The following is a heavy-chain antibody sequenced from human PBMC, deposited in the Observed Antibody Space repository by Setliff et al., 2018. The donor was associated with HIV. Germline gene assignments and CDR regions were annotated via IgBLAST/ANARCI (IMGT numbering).Heavy chain of an antibody. D-gene: IGHD3-10*01. Sequence: PSETLSLTCTVSGDSIDRTGYYWGWIRQPPGKGLEWIGSIYYNGNTYNKPSLKSRVTISVDTSKNQFSLKLNSVTAADTAVYYCARHGDSSGWFGAVYYGIDAWGQGTKVTVSS. CDR1: GDSIDRTGYY. J-gene: IGHJ6*02. CDR3: ARHGDSSGWFGAVYYGIDA. CDR2: IYYNGNT. V-gene: IGHV4-39*01.